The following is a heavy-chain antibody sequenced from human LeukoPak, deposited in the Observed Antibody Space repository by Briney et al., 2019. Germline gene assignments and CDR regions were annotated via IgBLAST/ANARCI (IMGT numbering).Heavy chain of an antibody. V-gene: IGHV1-46*01. J-gene: IGHJ4*02. CDR1: GYTFTSYY. CDR2: INPNSGST. CDR3: VRDHRYSYGYLY. Sequence: GASAKVSCKASGYTFTSYYMHWVRQAPGQGLEWLGIINPNSGSTTYAQKFQGRVTMTSDTSTSTLYMEVRSLRSDDTAVYYCVRDHRYSYGYLYWGQGTLVTVSS. D-gene: IGHD5-18*01.